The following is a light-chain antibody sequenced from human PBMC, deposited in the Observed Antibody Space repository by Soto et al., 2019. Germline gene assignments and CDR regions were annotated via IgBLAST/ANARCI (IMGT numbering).Light chain of an antibody. Sequence: EIVLTQSPGTLSLSPGERATLSCRASQSVTDNYLAWYQHKPGQAPRLLIYDASTRATAISDRFSGSGSGTDFTLTISSLEPEDFAVYYCQQYGTSPYAFGQGPSRRSN. V-gene: IGKV3-20*01. CDR3: QQYGTSPYA. CDR2: DAS. J-gene: IGKJ2*01. CDR1: QSVTDNY.